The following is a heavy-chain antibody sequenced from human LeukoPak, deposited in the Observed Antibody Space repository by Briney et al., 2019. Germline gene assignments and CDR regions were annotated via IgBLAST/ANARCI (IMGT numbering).Heavy chain of an antibody. D-gene: IGHD6-19*01. CDR2: IYYSGST. CDR1: GGSISSGGYS. Sequence: ASETLSLTCAVAGGSISSGGYSWSWIRQPPGKGLEWIGYIYYSGSTYYNPSLKSRVTISVDTSKNQFSLKLNSVTATDTAMYYCARLLTAGSYFSDPWGQGTLVTVSS. V-gene: IGHV4-30-4*07. CDR3: ARLLTAGSYFSDP. J-gene: IGHJ5*02.